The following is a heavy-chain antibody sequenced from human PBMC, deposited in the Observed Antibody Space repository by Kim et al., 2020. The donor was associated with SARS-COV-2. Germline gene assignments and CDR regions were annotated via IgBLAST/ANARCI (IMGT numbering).Heavy chain of an antibody. J-gene: IGHJ4*02. CDR3: ARGGNSKYGKGAFYFDY. D-gene: IGHD4-4*01. V-gene: IGHV3-11*06. Sequence: VKGRFTITRDNAKNSLYLQMNSLRAEDTAVYYCARGGNSKYGKGAFYFDYWGQGTLVTVSS.